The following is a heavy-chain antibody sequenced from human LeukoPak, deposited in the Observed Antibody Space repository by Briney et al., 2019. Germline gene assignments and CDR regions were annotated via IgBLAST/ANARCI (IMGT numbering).Heavy chain of an antibody. D-gene: IGHD6-13*01. J-gene: IGHJ5*02. V-gene: IGHV3-30*03. CDR2: ISFDASNK. CDR1: GFTFSSYG. CDR3: AREVAYTSANSSTYNWFDP. Sequence: PGGSLRLSCAASGFTFSSYGMHWVRQAPGKGLEWVAVISFDASNKYYADSVKGRFTISRDNSKNTLYLQMNSLRAEDTAVYYCAREVAYTSANSSTYNWFDPWGQGTLVTVSS.